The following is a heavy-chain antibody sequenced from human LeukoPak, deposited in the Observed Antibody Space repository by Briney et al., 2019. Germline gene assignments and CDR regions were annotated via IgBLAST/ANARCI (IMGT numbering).Heavy chain of an antibody. CDR2: ISSSSSTI. D-gene: IGHD3-16*01. V-gene: IGHV3-48*04. Sequence: GGSLRLSCAASGFTFSSYSMNWVRQAPGKGLEWVSYISSSSSTIYYADSVKGRFTISRDNAKKSLYLQMNSPRAEDTALYYCAKGGRYVREFIDYWGQGTLVTVSS. CDR3: AKGGRYVREFIDY. J-gene: IGHJ4*02. CDR1: GFTFSSYS.